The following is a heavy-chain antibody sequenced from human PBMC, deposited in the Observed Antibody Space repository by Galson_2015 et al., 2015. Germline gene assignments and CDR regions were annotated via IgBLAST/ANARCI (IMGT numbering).Heavy chain of an antibody. CDR1: GFTFSSYA. Sequence: SLRLSCAASGFTFSSYAMSWVRQAPGKGLEWVSAISGSGGSTYYADSVKGRFTISRDNSKNTLYLQMNSLRAEDTAVYYCAKSLGPYYYMDVWGKGTTVTVSS. V-gene: IGHV3-23*01. CDR3: AKSLGPYYYMDV. CDR2: ISGSGGST. J-gene: IGHJ6*03.